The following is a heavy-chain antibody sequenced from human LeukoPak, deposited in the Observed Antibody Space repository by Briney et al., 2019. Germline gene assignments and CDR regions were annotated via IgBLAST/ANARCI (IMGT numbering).Heavy chain of an antibody. V-gene: IGHV3-21*01. J-gene: IGHJ4*02. Sequence: GGSPRPSRATSGFTFSSYSMNWFRQAPGKGLEWVSAISPSSDSKSYADSVRGRFTISRDTAKDSLFLQIDSLRAEDTAVYFCARESKRGCSTSSCPSDYCGQGTLVTVSS. CDR2: ISPSSDSK. D-gene: IGHD2/OR15-2a*01. CDR3: ARESKRGCSTSSCPSDY. CDR1: GFTFSSYS.